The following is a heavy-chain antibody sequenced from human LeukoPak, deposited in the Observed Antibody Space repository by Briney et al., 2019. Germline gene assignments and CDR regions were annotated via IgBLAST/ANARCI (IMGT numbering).Heavy chain of an antibody. D-gene: IGHD1-26*01. Sequence: GGSLRLSCAASGFTFSSYAMSWVRQAPGKGLEWVANIKQDGSEKYYVDSVKGRFTISRDNAKNSLYLQMNSLRAEDTAVYYCARENTELGDHLDYWGQGTLVTVSS. CDR3: ARENTELGDHLDY. J-gene: IGHJ4*02. CDR1: GFTFSSYA. V-gene: IGHV3-7*01. CDR2: IKQDGSEK.